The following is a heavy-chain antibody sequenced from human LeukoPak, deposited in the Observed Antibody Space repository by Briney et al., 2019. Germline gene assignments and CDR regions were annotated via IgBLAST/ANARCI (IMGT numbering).Heavy chain of an antibody. Sequence: ASVKVSCKASGYTFTSYGISWVRQAPGQGLEWMGWISAYNGNTNYAQKLQGRVTMTTDTSMSTAYMELRSLRSDDTAVYYCARAHLWGQQLVEVDYWGQGTLVTVSS. CDR3: ARAHLWGQQLVEVDY. D-gene: IGHD6-13*01. J-gene: IGHJ4*02. CDR2: ISAYNGNT. V-gene: IGHV1-18*01. CDR1: GYTFTSYG.